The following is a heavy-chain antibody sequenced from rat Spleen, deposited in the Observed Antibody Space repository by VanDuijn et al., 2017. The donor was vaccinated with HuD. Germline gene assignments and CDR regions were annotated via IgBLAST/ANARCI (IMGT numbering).Heavy chain of an antibody. V-gene: IGHV5-31*01. CDR3: ARHGDGGYAY. CDR1: GFTFNNYW. CDR2: ISPSGGRT. D-gene: IGHD1-11*01. J-gene: IGHJ2*01. Sequence: EVQLVESGGGQVQPGRSLKLSCVASGFTFNNYWMAWIRQAPGKGLEWVASISPSGGRTYYRGSVKGRFTISRDNAKSTLYLQMNSLRSEDKATYYCARHGDGGYAYWGEGVMVTVSS.